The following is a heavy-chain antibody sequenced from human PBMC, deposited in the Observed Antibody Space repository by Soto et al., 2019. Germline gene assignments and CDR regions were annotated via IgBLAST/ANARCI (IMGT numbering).Heavy chain of an antibody. Sequence: QGQLVQSGAEVKKPGSSVKVSCKASGGSFRTYAINWVRQAPGQGLEWMGGIIPMLAAPTYAQKFRGRLTITADESTTTVYMELSSLTSEDTAVYYCARVGPPSPSVIWFFDLWGRGTLVTVSS. V-gene: IGHV1-69*01. CDR1: GGSFRTYA. D-gene: IGHD2-21*01. J-gene: IGHJ2*01. CDR2: IIPMLAAP. CDR3: ARVGPPSPSVIWFFDL.